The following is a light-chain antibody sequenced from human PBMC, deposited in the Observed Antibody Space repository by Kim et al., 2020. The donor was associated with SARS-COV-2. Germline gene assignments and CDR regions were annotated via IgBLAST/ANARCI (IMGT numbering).Light chain of an antibody. Sequence: SASVGDRGTITGRASQGINTFLAWYQQRPGKAPKLLIYLASTLESGVPPRFSGSGFGTEFTLTINSLQPDDFATYYCQHYVRFPYTFGQGTKLEI. J-gene: IGKJ2*01. V-gene: IGKV1-5*03. CDR2: LAS. CDR1: QGINTF. CDR3: QHYVRFPYT.